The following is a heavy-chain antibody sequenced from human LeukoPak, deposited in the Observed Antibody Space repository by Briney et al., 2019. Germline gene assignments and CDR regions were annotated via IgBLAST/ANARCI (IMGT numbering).Heavy chain of an antibody. J-gene: IGHJ4*02. CDR3: ARAWGYFDY. Sequence: GRSLRLSCAASGFTFSSYAMHWVRQAPGKGLEWVANIKQDGSEKYYVDSVKGRFTISRDNAKNSLYLQMNSLRAEDTAVYYCARAWGYFDYWGQGTLVTVSS. CDR2: IKQDGSEK. V-gene: IGHV3-7*03. CDR1: GFTFSSYA. D-gene: IGHD1-26*01.